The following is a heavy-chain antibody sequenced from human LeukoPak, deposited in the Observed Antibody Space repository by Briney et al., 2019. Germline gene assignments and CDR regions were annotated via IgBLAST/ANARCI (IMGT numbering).Heavy chain of an antibody. CDR2: MNPNSGNT. J-gene: IGHJ6*02. CDR3: ARGSSSGWYFGYYYGMDV. V-gene: IGHV1-8*02. Sequence: GASVKVSCKASGGTFSSYDINWVRQATGQGLEWMGWMNPNSGNTGYAQKFQGRVTMTRNTSISTAYMELSSLRSEDTAVYYCARGSSSGWYFGYYYGMDVWGQGTTVTVSS. D-gene: IGHD6-19*01. CDR1: GGTFSSYD.